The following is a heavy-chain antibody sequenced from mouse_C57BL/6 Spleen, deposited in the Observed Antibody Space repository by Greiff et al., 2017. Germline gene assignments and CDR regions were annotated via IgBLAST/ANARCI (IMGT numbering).Heavy chain of an antibody. CDR3: ARHNGYSNYEGYFDV. CDR2: IWSDGST. J-gene: IGHJ1*03. V-gene: IGHV2-6-1*01. D-gene: IGHD2-5*01. Sequence: VQLVESGPGLVAPSQSLSITCTVSGFSLTSYGVHWVRQPPGKGLEWLVVIWSDGSTTYNSAHKSRLSISKDNSKSQVFLKMNSLQTDDTAMYYCARHNGYSNYEGYFDVWGTGTTVTVSS. CDR1: GFSLTSYG.